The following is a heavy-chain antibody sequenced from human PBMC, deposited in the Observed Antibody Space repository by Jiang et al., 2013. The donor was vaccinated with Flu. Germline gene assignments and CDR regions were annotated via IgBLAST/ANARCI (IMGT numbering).Heavy chain of an antibody. CDR2: INAGNGNT. Sequence: FTNYAIHWVRQAPGQRPEWMGWINAGNGNTRYSQKFQGRVTITRDTSASTAYMELSSLRSEDTAVYFCARGENGAFHIWGQGTMVTVSS. CDR3: ARGENGAFHI. V-gene: IGHV1-3*01. CDR1: FTNYA. J-gene: IGHJ3*02.